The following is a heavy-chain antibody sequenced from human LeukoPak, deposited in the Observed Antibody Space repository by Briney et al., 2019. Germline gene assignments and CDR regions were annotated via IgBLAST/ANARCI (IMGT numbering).Heavy chain of an antibody. D-gene: IGHD6-13*01. J-gene: IGHJ4*02. CDR2: ISRSGGST. V-gene: IGHV3-23*01. CDR3: AKGSTGYSSSWWEDY. Sequence: GGSLRLSCVASGFTFDNYAMNWVRQAPGKGLQWVSLISRSGGSTYYADSVKGRFTISRDNSKNTLYLQMNSLRAEDTAVYYCAKGSTGYSSSWWEDYWGQGTLVTVSS. CDR1: GFTFDNYA.